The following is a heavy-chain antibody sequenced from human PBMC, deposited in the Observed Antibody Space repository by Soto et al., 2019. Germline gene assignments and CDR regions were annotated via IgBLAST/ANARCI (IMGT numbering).Heavy chain of an antibody. CDR3: ARDSGYYDILTGYYTNNWFDP. CDR2: IWYDGSNK. J-gene: IGHJ5*02. V-gene: IGHV3-33*01. CDR1: GFTFSSYG. D-gene: IGHD3-9*01. Sequence: GGSLRLSCAASGFTFSSYGMHWVRQAPGKGLEWVAVIWYDGSNKYYADSVKGRFTISRDNSKNTLYLQMNSLRAEDTAVYYCARDSGYYDILTGYYTNNWFDPWGQGTLVTVSS.